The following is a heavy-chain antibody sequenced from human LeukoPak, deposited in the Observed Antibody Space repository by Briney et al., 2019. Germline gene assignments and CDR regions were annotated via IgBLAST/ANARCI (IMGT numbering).Heavy chain of an antibody. CDR2: IYYNGNT. V-gene: IGHV4-59*08. Sequence: SETLSLTCAVSGGSISSNYWSWIRQPPGKGLEWIGYIYYNGNTNYNPSLKSRVTISVDTSKNQFSLKLSSVTAADTAIYYCQSRFLEWLLDYWGQGTLVTVSS. CDR1: GGSISSNY. J-gene: IGHJ4*02. CDR3: QSRFLEWLLDY. D-gene: IGHD3-3*01.